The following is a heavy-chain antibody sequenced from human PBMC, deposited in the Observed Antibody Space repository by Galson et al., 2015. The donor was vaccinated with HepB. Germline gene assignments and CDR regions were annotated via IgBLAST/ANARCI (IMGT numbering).Heavy chain of an antibody. CDR3: ARGLTYYYDSSGYYRDAFDI. CDR2: MNPNSGNT. D-gene: IGHD3-22*01. CDR1: GYTFTSYD. Sequence: SVKVSCKASGYTFTSYDINWVRQATGQGLEWMGWMNPNSGNTGYAQKFQGRVTMTRNTSISTAYTELSSLRSEDTAVYYCARGLTYYYDSSGYYRDAFDIWGQGTMVTVSS. J-gene: IGHJ3*02. V-gene: IGHV1-8*01.